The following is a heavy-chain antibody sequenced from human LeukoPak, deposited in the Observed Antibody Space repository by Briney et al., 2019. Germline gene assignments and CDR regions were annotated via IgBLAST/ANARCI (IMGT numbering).Heavy chain of an antibody. CDR2: INHSGST. J-gene: IGHJ6*03. V-gene: IGHV4-34*01. Sequence: SETLSLTCAVYGGSFSGYYWSWIRQPPGKGLEWIGEINHSGSTNYNPSLKSQVTISVDTSKNQFSLKLSSVTAADTAVYYCARGPPGYCSGGSCYFDGYYYYYMDVWGKGTTVTVSS. D-gene: IGHD2-15*01. CDR1: GGSFSGYY. CDR3: ARGPPGYCSGGSCYFDGYYYYYMDV.